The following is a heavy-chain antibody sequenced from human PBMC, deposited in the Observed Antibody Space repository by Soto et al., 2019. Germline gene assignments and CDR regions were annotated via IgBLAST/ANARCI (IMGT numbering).Heavy chain of an antibody. D-gene: IGHD1-26*01. V-gene: IGHV1-18*01. J-gene: IGHJ4*02. CDR2: ASAYNRNT. Sequence: QVRLVQSGAEVKRPGASVRVSCKASGYTFTNYGITWVRQVPGQGLEWMGWASAYNRNTNYAQKFEDRVIMTTDTSTGTAHMELRSLRYDDTALYFCARERQWEPLLYWGQRTLVTVSS. CDR1: GYTFTNYG. CDR3: ARERQWEPLLY.